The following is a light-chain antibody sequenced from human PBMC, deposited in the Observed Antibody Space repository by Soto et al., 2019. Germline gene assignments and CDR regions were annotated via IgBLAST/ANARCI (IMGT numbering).Light chain of an antibody. Sequence: DIQLTQSPSFLSASVGDRVTITCRASLGISTYLAWYQQKPGKAPNLLIYAASTLQSGVPSRLSGSGSGTEFTLTISSLQPEDFATYYCQQVNTYTFGPGTKVDIK. CDR2: AAS. J-gene: IGKJ3*01. V-gene: IGKV1-9*01. CDR3: QQVNTYT. CDR1: LGISTY.